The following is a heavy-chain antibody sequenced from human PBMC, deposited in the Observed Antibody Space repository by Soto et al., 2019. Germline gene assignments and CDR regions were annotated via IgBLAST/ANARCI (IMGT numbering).Heavy chain of an antibody. D-gene: IGHD6-19*01. J-gene: IGHJ4*02. V-gene: IGHV1-3*01. CDR1: GYTFTNYA. Sequence: QVQLVQSGADVKKPGASVKVSCKASGYTFTNYAMHWVRQAPGQRLEWMGWINGGNGNTKYSQKFRDRVTITRDTSASTAYMELSSLTSEDAGVYYCARDGAVTGNINFDCWGQGTLVTVSS. CDR2: INGGNGNT. CDR3: ARDGAVTGNINFDC.